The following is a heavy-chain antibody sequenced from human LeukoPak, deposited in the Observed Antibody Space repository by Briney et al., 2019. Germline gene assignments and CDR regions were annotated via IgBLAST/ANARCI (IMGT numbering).Heavy chain of an antibody. Sequence: PSETLSLTCTVSGGSISGHYWSRVRQPAEKGLEWIGRIYSSGSTNYNPSLKSRVTMSVDTSKNQFFLKLSSVTAADTAVYYCARDRSGWYGSEYWGQGTLVTVSS. D-gene: IGHD6-19*01. CDR3: ARDRSGWYGSEY. J-gene: IGHJ4*02. CDR1: GGSISGHY. CDR2: IYSSGST. V-gene: IGHV4-4*07.